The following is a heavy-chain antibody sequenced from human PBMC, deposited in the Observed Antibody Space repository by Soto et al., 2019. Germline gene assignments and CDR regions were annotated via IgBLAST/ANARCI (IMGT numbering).Heavy chain of an antibody. CDR3: ARSDSSSWAPNWFDP. CDR2: IYYSGST. Sequence: ASETLSLTCTVSGASISTYYWSWIRQPPGKGLEYIGYIYYSGSTNYNPSLKSRVTISVDTSKNQFSLKLTSVTAADTAVYYCARSDSSSWAPNWFDPWGQGTLVTVS. V-gene: IGHV4-59*01. D-gene: IGHD6-13*01. J-gene: IGHJ5*02. CDR1: GASISTYY.